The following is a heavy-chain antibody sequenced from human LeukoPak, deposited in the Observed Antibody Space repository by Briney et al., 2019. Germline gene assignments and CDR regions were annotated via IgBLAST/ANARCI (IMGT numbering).Heavy chain of an antibody. V-gene: IGHV3-30*14. J-gene: IGHJ3*01. CDR3: AREISHFGSGTYSPFGVGFDL. CDR2: ISYDGSNV. Sequence: GSLRLSCAASGFIFSNHALHWVRQAPGKGLEWVAIISYDGSNVHHLECVKGRFTISRDNSKNTLYLQMHGLRTEGTAVYYCAREISHFGSGTYSPFGVGFDLWGQGTMVTVSS. CDR1: GFIFSNHA. D-gene: IGHD3-10*01.